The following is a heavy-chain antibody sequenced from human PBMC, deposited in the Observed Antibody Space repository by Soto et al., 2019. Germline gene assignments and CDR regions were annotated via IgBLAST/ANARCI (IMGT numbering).Heavy chain of an antibody. J-gene: IGHJ4*02. CDR1: GFTFSSYG. CDR2: ISYDGSNK. D-gene: IGHD3-9*01. V-gene: IGHV3-30*03. Sequence: GGSLRLSCAASGFTFSSYGMHWVRQAPGKGLEWVAVISYDGSNKYYADSVKGRFTISRDNSKNTLYLQMNSLRAEDTAVYYCAATKYYDILTGYFWGQGTLVTVSS. CDR3: AATKYYDILTGYF.